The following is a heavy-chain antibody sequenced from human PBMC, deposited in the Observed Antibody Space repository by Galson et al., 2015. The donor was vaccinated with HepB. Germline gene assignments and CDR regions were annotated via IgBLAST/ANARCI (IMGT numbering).Heavy chain of an antibody. D-gene: IGHD1-14*01. J-gene: IGHJ5*02. CDR1: GYTFTTYG. CDR2: ISDYNRDI. Sequence: SVKVSCKASGYTFTTYGVGWVRQAPGQGLEWMGWISDYNRDINYARKFQGRVTMTTDTSTNTAYLELRSLRSDDTAIYYCVRASVRFGNHPSNWLDPWGQGTLVLVSS. V-gene: IGHV1-18*04. CDR3: VRASVRFGNHPSNWLDP.